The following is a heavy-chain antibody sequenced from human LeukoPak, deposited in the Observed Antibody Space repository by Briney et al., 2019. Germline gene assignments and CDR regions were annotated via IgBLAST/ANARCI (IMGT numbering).Heavy chain of an antibody. D-gene: IGHD2-15*01. V-gene: IGHV1-18*01. J-gene: IGHJ5*02. CDR2: ISAYNGNT. CDR1: GYTFTIYG. Sequence: ASVNVSYRSSGYTFTIYGISWVPHAPGQGLEWMGCISAYNGNTNYTQKLQGRVTMTKDTSTSTGYMELRSLRSDDTAVYYWAREMVAATPDCGLDPWDQGTLVTVSS. CDR3: AREMVAATPDCGLDP.